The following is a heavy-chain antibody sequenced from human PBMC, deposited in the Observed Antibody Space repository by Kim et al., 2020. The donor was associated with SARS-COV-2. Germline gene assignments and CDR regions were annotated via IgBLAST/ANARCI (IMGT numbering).Heavy chain of an antibody. CDR3: TTNDY. CDR2: SKSKNDGGTI. Sequence: GGSLRLSCAASGFSFSKAWMSWVRQAPGKGLEWVARSKSKNDGGTIDHAASVIGRFSLSRDDSRSTLSLQMNSLKTEDTAVYYCTTNDYWGQGILVAVSS. V-gene: IGHV3-15*01. J-gene: IGHJ4*02. CDR1: GFSFSKAW.